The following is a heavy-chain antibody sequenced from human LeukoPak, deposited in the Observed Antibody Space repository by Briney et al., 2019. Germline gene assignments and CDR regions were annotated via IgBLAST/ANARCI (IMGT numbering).Heavy chain of an antibody. Sequence: SETLSLTCAVYGGSFSGYYWSWIRQPPGKGLEWIGEINHSGSTNYNPSLKSRVTISVDTSKNQFSLKLSSVTAADTAVYYCARDGTWVESSSWHKYYYFDYWGQGTLATVSS. V-gene: IGHV4-34*01. CDR1: GGSFSGYY. D-gene: IGHD6-13*01. CDR2: INHSGST. CDR3: ARDGTWVESSSWHKYYYFDY. J-gene: IGHJ4*02.